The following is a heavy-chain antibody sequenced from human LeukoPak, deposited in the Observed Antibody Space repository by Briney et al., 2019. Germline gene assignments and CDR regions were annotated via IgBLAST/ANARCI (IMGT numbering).Heavy chain of an antibody. Sequence: PSETLSLSCTVSGGSISSYYWSWIRQPAGKGLEWIGRIYTSGSTNYNPSLKSRVTISVDTSKNQFSLKLSSVTAADTAVYYCARDKGLWFSGTIIWYFDYWGQGTLVTVSS. CDR2: IYTSGST. V-gene: IGHV4-4*07. J-gene: IGHJ4*02. CDR1: GGSISSYY. CDR3: ARDKGLWFSGTIIWYFDY. D-gene: IGHD3-10*01.